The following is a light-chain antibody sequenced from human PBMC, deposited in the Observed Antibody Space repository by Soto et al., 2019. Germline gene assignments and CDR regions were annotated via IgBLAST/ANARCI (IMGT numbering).Light chain of an antibody. V-gene: IGKV3-11*01. CDR1: QSVNSH. CDR3: QQRSNWPRIT. J-gene: IGKJ5*01. Sequence: VMTQSPASLSVTPGVSATLSCRASQSVNSHLAWYQQKPGQAPRLLLYDASNRATGIPARFSGSGSGTDFTLTISSLEPEDFAVYYCQQRSNWPRITFGQGTRLEIK. CDR2: DAS.